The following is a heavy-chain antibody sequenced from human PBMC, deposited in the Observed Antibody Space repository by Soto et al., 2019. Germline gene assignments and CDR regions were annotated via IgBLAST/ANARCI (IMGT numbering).Heavy chain of an antibody. V-gene: IGHV1-46*01. Sequence: QVQLVQSGAEVKKPGASVRVSCKASGYTLTSYSMHWVLQAPGQGLEWMGIINPSGDNIRYAQNFQGRVTMTRDTSTSTVYLELSSLRSEDTAIYYCARDPQGYCSGGRCYHFDYWGQGTLVTVSS. CDR3: ARDPQGYCSGGRCYHFDY. J-gene: IGHJ4*02. D-gene: IGHD2-15*01. CDR2: INPSGDNI. CDR1: GYTLTSYS.